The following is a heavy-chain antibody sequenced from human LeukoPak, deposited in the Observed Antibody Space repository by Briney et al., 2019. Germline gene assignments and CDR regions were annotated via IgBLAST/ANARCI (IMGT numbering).Heavy chain of an antibody. D-gene: IGHD5-18*01. J-gene: IGHJ4*02. Sequence: SVKVSCKASGYTFTSHGINWVRQAPGQGLEGMGWISAYNGNTNYAQKLQGRATMTTDTSTSTAYMELRSLRSDDTAVFYCARSLDEYASSGSDYWGQGTLVTVSS. V-gene: IGHV1-18*01. CDR3: ARSLDEYASSGSDY. CDR1: GYTFTSHG. CDR2: ISAYNGNT.